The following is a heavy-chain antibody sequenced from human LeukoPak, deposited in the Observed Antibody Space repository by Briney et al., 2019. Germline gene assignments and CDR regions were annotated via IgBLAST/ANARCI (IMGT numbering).Heavy chain of an antibody. Sequence: GDSLKISCKASGYSFTSYWIGWVRQLPGKGLEWMGIIYPRDSDIKLSASFQGQVTVSVDKSISPAYLQWSSLKASDTAMYYCSRQPGTSLDYWGLGTLVT. D-gene: IGHD3-10*01. CDR3: SRQPGTSLDY. CDR2: IYPRDSDI. V-gene: IGHV5-51*01. J-gene: IGHJ4*01. CDR1: GYSFTSYW.